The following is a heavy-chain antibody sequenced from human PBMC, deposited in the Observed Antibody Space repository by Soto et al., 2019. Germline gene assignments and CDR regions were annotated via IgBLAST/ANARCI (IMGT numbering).Heavy chain of an antibody. CDR2: ISYDGSNK. Sequence: GGSVRLSCAASGFTFSSYAMHWVRQAPGKGLEWVAVISYDGSNKYYADSVKGRFTISRDNSKNTLYLQVNSLRAEDTAVYYCAKGTYSKGFDPWGQGTLVTVSS. CDR3: AKGTYSKGFDP. V-gene: IGHV3-30-3*01. J-gene: IGHJ5*02. CDR1: GFTFSSYA. D-gene: IGHD4-4*01.